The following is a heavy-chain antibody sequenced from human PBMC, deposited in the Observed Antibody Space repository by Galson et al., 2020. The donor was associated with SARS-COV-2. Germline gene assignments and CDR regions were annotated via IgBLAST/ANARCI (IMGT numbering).Heavy chain of an antibody. V-gene: IGHV2-70*11. CDR1: GFSLSTSGMC. CDR3: ARGNSPYYYDSSGYVRRDYYGMDV. D-gene: IGHD3-22*01. CDR2: IDWDDDK. J-gene: IGHJ6*02. Sequence: SGPTLVKPTQTLTLTCTFSGFSLSTSGMCVSWIRQPPGKALEWLARIDWDDDKYYSTSLKTRLTISKDTSKNQVVLTMTNMDPVDTATYYCARGNSPYYYDSSGYVRRDYYGMDVLGQGTTVTVSS.